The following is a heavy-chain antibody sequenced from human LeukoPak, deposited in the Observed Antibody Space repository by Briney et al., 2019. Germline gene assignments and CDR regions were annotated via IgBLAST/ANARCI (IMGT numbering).Heavy chain of an antibody. CDR3: ARDRRFSAGLELRSGGLFWFDP. CDR1: GGSMTSRNYY. CDR2: IYYIGST. Sequence: SQTLSLTCTVSGGSMTSRNYYCVRIRQTPGKGLAWIGPIYYIGSTYYNPSLKSRVTISVDTSKNQFSLKLNSVTAADTAVYYCARDRRFSAGLELRSGGLFWFDPWGQGILVTVSS. V-gene: IGHV4-39*07. D-gene: IGHD1-7*01. J-gene: IGHJ5*02.